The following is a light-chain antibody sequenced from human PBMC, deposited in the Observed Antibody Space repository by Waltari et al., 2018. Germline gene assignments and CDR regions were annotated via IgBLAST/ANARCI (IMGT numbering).Light chain of an antibody. CDR2: GAS. V-gene: IGKV3-20*01. J-gene: IGKJ4*01. CDR1: QSVSSSY. CDR3: QQYGSSPLT. Sequence: EIVLTQSPGTLSLSPGERATLSCRASQSVSSSYLAWYQQKPGQAPRRLIDGASSRATGIPDRFSGSGSGTDFTLTISRLEPEDFAVYYCQQYGSSPLTFGGGTKVEIK.